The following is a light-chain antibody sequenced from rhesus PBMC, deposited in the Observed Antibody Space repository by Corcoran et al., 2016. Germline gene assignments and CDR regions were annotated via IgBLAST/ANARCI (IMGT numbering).Light chain of an antibody. CDR1: QSLFHSNGNTY. Sequence: DIVMTQTPLSLPITPGEPASISCRSSQSLFHSNGNTYLHWYLQKPGQSPQLLIYGGSNRAFGVPARVSGRGSGSDFTLEISKVGAEDVGVYYCMQAIAFPIFTFGPGTKLEIK. CDR3: MQAIAFPIFT. CDR2: GGS. J-gene: IGKJ3*01. V-gene: IGKV2-72*01.